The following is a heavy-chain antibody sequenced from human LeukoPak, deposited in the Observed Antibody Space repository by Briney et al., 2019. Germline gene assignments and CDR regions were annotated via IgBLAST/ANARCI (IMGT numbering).Heavy chain of an antibody. V-gene: IGHV1-18*01. D-gene: IGHD2-21*02. J-gene: IGHJ4*02. CDR2: ISAYNGNT. Sequence: ASVKVSCKASGYTFTSYGISWVRQAPGQGLEWMGWISAYNGNTNYAQKLQGRVTMTTDTSTSAAYMELRSLRSDDTAVYYCARVGGTSPVVTAIPSDYWGQGTLVTVSS. CDR1: GYTFTSYG. CDR3: ARVGGTSPVVTAIPSDY.